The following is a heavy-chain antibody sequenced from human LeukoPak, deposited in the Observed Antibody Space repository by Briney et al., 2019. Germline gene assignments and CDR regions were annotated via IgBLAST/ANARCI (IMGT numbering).Heavy chain of an antibody. Sequence: GGTLSLSCAASGLTFSSYDMQWVRQAPGKGLEWVSAICIAGETYYPGSVKGRFTISRENAENSLYLQMNSLRAGDTAVCYCARGLVGGFDIWGQGTMVTVSS. CDR1: GLTFSSYD. D-gene: IGHD1-26*01. V-gene: IGHV3-13*01. CDR3: ARGLVGGFDI. CDR2: ICIAGET. J-gene: IGHJ3*02.